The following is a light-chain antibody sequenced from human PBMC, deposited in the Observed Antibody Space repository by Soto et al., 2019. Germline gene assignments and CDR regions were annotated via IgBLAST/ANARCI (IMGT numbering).Light chain of an antibody. V-gene: IGKV3-20*01. CDR1: QSVSSNY. CDR2: GAS. J-gene: IGKJ5*01. Sequence: EIVLTQSPVALSLSPGERATLSCRASQSVSSNYLAWHQQKPGQTPRLLVYGASSRATGIPDRFSGSGSGTDFTLTISRLEPEDFAVYYCQQHGTSPITFGQGTRLEIK. CDR3: QQHGTSPIT.